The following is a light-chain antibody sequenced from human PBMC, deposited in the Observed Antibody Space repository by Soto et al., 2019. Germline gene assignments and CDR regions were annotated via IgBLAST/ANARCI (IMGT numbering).Light chain of an antibody. Sequence: QSALTQPASVSGSPGQSITISCTGTSSDVGGYNYVSWYQHHPGKAPKLMIYDVSNRPSGVSNRFSGSKSGNTASLTISGLQAEDEADYYCSSYTSSSTRGVFGGGTKVTVL. CDR3: SSYTSSSTRGV. CDR2: DVS. J-gene: IGLJ3*02. CDR1: SSDVGGYNY. V-gene: IGLV2-14*03.